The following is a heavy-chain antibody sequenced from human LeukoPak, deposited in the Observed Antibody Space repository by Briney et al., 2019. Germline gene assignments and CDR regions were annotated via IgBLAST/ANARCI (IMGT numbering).Heavy chain of an antibody. J-gene: IGHJ6*02. Sequence: GGSLRLSCAASGFTFSSYAMSWVRQAPGKGLEWVSVISGSGGSTYYADSVKGRFTIARDTSKNTLYLQMNSLRAEDTAVYYCARDPGRLDRGNDYYYGMDVWGQGTTVTVSS. CDR2: ISGSGGST. D-gene: IGHD1-1*01. CDR1: GFTFSSYA. V-gene: IGHV3-23*01. CDR3: ARDPGRLDRGNDYYYGMDV.